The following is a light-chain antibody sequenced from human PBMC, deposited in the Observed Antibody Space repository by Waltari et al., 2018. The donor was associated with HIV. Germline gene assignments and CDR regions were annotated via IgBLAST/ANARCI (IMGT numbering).Light chain of an antibody. Sequence: QVVLTQSPPAPASLCASVKLTCTLTCGHARYAIAWHQQPPEKRPRLSVKLNRDGSHFKGDGIPDRFSVSSSGAERYVTITSRHSEDEADHYCQTWGPGFQVFGGGTKLTVL. V-gene: IGLV4-69*01. J-gene: IGLJ3*02. CDR1: CGHARYA. CDR2: LNRDGSH. CDR3: QTWGPGFQV.